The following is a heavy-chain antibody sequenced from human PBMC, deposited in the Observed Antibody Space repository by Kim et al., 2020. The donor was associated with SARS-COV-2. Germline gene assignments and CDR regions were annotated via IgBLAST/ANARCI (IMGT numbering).Heavy chain of an antibody. CDR2: ITGTGATT. CDR3: ARERRVTTVTRIDYFDY. J-gene: IGHJ4*02. D-gene: IGHD4-17*01. Sequence: GGSLRHSCAASGFPFSDFYIAWIRQAPGKGLEWVSYITGTGATTYYADSVRGRFTISRDNAKNSVHLQMNTLRAEDTAVYYCARERRVTTVTRIDYFDYWGQGALVTVAS. CDR1: GFPFSDFY. V-gene: IGHV3-11*01.